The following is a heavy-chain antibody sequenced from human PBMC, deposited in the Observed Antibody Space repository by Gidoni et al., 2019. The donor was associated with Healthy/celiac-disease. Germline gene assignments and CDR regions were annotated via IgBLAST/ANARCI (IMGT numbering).Heavy chain of an antibody. V-gene: IGHV3-33*01. CDR1: GFTFSSYG. CDR2: IWYDGSNK. J-gene: IGHJ6*02. CDR3: ARVDLSYSNRDYYGMDV. D-gene: IGHD4-4*01. Sequence: QVQLVESGGGVVQPGRSLRLSCAASGFTFSSYGMHGVRQAPGKGLEWVAVIWYDGSNKYYADSVKGRFTISRDNSKNTLYLQMNSLRAEDTAVYYCARVDLSYSNRDYYGMDVWGQGTTVTVSS.